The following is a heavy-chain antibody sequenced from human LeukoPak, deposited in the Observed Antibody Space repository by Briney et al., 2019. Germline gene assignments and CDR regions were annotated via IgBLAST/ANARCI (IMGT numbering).Heavy chain of an antibody. D-gene: IGHD3-16*02. J-gene: IGHJ6*03. V-gene: IGHV3-23*01. CDR2: FSGSGGST. CDR1: GFTFSSFA. Sequence: GGSLRLSCAASGFTFSSFAMSWVRQAPGKGLEWVSTFSGSGGSTYYADSVKGRFTISRDNSKSTLYLQMNSLRAEDTAVYYCAKVANYDYVWGSYRYYYYMDVWGKGTTVTVSS. CDR3: AKVANYDYVWGSYRYYYYMDV.